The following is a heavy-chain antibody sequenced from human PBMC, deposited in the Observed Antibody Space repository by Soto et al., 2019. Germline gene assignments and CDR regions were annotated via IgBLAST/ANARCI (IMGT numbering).Heavy chain of an antibody. CDR2: ISGSGGST. CDR1: GFTFSSYA. Sequence: GGSLRLSCAASGFTFSSYAMSWVRQAPGKGLEWVSAISGSGGSTYYADSVKGRFTISRDNSKKTLYLQMNSLRAEDTAVYYCAKVGGGAIVVVVAATDWHWFDPWGQGTLVTVSS. J-gene: IGHJ5*02. CDR3: AKVGGGAIVVVVAATDWHWFDP. V-gene: IGHV3-23*01. D-gene: IGHD2-15*01.